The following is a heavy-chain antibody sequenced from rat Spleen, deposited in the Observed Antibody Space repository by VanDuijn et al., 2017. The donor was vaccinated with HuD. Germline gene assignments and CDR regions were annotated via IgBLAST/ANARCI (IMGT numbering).Heavy chain of an antibody. CDR3: ARYTATISFDY. CDR1: GYSITSNY. J-gene: IGHJ2*01. V-gene: IGHV3-1*01. Sequence: EVQLQESGPGLVKPSQSLSLTCSVTGYSITSNYWGWIRKFPGNKMEWIGHINYSGSTTYNPSLKGRISITRDTSKNQFFLHLNSVTTEDTATYFCARYTATISFDYWGRGVMVTVSS. CDR2: INYSGST. D-gene: IGHD1-10*01.